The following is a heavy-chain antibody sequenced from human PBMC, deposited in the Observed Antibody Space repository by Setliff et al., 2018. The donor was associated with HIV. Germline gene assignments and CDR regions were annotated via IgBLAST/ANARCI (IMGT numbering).Heavy chain of an antibody. Sequence: PSETLSLTCTVSGGSISSYYWSWIRQPAGKGLEWIGHIYTSGSTNYNPSLKSRVTMSVDTSKNQSSLKLSSVTAADTAVYYCARDVPWGDYYYYMDVWGKGTTVTVSS. CDR3: ARDVPWGDYYYYMDV. V-gene: IGHV4-4*07. J-gene: IGHJ6*03. CDR2: IYTSGST. CDR1: GGSISSYY. D-gene: IGHD3-16*01.